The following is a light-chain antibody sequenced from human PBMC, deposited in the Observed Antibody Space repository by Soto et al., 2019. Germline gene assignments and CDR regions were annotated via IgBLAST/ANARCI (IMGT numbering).Light chain of an antibody. CDR2: DVS. V-gene: IGLV2-11*01. J-gene: IGLJ3*02. Sequence: QSALTQPRSVSGSPGQSVTISCTGTSSDVGGYNHVSWYQQHPGKAPKFMIYDVSKRPSGVPDRFSGSKSGNTASLTISGLQAEDEADYYCCSYAGNYIWVFGGGTKVTVL. CDR1: SSDVGGYNH. CDR3: CSYAGNYIWV.